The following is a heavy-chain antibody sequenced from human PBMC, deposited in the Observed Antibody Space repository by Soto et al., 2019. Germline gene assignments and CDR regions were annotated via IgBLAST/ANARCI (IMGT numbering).Heavy chain of an antibody. CDR2: IFHSGIT. D-gene: IGHD3-22*01. CDR1: GGSFSNDY. CDR3: ARDRYFYDSRGYYRALDS. V-gene: IGHV4-59*01. Sequence: SETLSLTCFISGGSFSNDYWTWIRQSPGKGLEWIGYIFHSGITDYNPSVKSRVTISIDKSRNLFSLNLTSVTAADTAVYYCARDRYFYDSRGYYRALDSWGQGTLVTVSS. J-gene: IGHJ5*01.